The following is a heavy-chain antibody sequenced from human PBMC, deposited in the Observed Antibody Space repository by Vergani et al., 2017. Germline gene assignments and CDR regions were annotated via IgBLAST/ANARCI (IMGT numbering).Heavy chain of an antibody. CDR1: GYSFTSYW. V-gene: IGHV5-51*01. CDR3: ARQFSSGWAYYFDY. Sequence: EVQLVQSGAVVKKPGESLKISCKGSGYSFTSYWIAWVRQMPGKGLEWMGIIYPGDSHTRHSPSFQGRVPISADKSISTAYLQWSSLKASDTAMYYCARQFSSGWAYYFDYWGQGTLVTVSS. CDR2: IYPGDSHT. J-gene: IGHJ4*02. D-gene: IGHD6-19*01.